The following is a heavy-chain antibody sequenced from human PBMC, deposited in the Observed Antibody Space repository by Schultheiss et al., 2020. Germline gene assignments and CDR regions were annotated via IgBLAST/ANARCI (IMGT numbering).Heavy chain of an antibody. Sequence: SETLSLTCTVSGGSISSYYWSWIRQPPGKGLEWIGYIYYSGSTNYNPSLKSRVTISVDTSKNQFSLKLSSVTAADTAVYYCARSMVRGVNPDYWGQGTLVTVSS. CDR1: GGSISSYY. CDR3: ARSMVRGVNPDY. J-gene: IGHJ4*02. D-gene: IGHD3-10*01. V-gene: IGHV4-59*08. CDR2: IYYSGST.